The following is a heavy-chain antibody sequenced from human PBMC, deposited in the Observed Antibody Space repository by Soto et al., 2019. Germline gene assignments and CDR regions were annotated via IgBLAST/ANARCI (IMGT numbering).Heavy chain of an antibody. CDR1: GGTFSSYA. J-gene: IGHJ4*02. CDR2: IIPIFGTA. V-gene: IGHV1-69*13. D-gene: IGHD4-17*01. Sequence: SVKVSCKASGGTFSSYAISWVRQAPGQGLEWMGGIIPIFGTANYAQKFQGRVTITADESTSTAYMELSSLRSEDTAVYYCANHGYGDYVVIDYWGQGTLVTVSS. CDR3: ANHGYGDYVVIDY.